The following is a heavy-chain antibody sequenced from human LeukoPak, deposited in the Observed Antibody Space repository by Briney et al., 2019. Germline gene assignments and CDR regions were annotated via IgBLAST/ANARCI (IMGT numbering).Heavy chain of an antibody. CDR1: GGSFSGYY. V-gene: IGHV4-34*01. D-gene: IGHD5/OR15-5a*01. CDR3: ARATGSVYDSPSRCWFDP. J-gene: IGHJ5*02. CDR2: INHSGST. Sequence: SETLSLTCAVYGGSFSGYYWSWIRQPPGKGLEWIGEINHSGSTNYNPSLKSRVTISVDTSKNQFSLKLSSVTAADTAVYYCARATGSVYDSPSRCWFDPWGQGTLVTVSS.